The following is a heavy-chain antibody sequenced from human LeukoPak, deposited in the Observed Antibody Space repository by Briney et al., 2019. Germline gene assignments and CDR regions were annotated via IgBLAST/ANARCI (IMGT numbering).Heavy chain of an antibody. Sequence: GGSLRLSCAASGFTFDDYAMHWVRRAPGKGLEWVSGISWNSGSIGYADSVKGRFTISRDNAKNSLYLQMNSLRAEDTALYYCAKDGGDYGTGPYYFDYWGQGTLVTVSS. V-gene: IGHV3-9*01. CDR2: ISWNSGSI. CDR3: AKDGGDYGTGPYYFDY. D-gene: IGHD4-17*01. J-gene: IGHJ4*02. CDR1: GFTFDDYA.